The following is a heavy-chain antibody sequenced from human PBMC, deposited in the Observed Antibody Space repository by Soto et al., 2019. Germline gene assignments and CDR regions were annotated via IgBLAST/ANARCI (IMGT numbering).Heavy chain of an antibody. D-gene: IGHD3-16*01. CDR3: STDSRLWVDTLEYFQH. CDR1: GYTLTELS. V-gene: IGHV1-24*01. J-gene: IGHJ1*01. Sequence: ASVKGLCKVSGYTLTELSMHWVRQAPGKGLEWMGGFDPEDGETIYAQKFQGRVTMTEDTSTDTAYMELSSLRSEDTAVYNCSTDSRLWVDTLEYFQHWGQGTLVTVSS. CDR2: FDPEDGET.